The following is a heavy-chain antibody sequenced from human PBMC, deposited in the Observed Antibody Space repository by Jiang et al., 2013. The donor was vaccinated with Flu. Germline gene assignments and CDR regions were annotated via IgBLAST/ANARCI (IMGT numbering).Heavy chain of an antibody. Sequence: QLLESGAEVKKPGASVKVSCKASGYTFTGYYMHWVRQAPGQGLEWMGWINPNSGGTNYAQKFQGRVTMTRDTSISTAYMELSRLRSDDTAVYYCAREEGLLWFGELSRGYYYGMDVWGQGTTVTVSS. D-gene: IGHD3-10*01. CDR2: INPNSGGT. V-gene: IGHV1-2*02. CDR1: GYTFTGYY. CDR3: AREEGLLWFGELSRGYYYGMDV. J-gene: IGHJ6*02.